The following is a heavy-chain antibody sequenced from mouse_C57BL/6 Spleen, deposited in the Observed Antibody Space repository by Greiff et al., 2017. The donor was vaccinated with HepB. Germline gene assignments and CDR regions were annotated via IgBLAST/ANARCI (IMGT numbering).Heavy chain of an antibody. CDR1: GFTFSDYG. V-gene: IGHV5-17*01. CDR3: ARGGKSNTGFDY. Sequence: EVHLVESGGGLVKPGGSLKLSCAASGFTFSDYGMHWVRQAPEKGLEWVAYISSGSSTIYYADTVKGRFTISRDNAKNTLFLQMTSLRSEDTAMYYCARGGKSNTGFDYWGQGTTLTVSS. J-gene: IGHJ2*01. CDR2: ISSGSSTI. D-gene: IGHD2-5*01.